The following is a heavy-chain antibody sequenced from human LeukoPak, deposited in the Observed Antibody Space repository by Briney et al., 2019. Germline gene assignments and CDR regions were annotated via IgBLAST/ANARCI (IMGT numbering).Heavy chain of an antibody. CDR1: GFTFSSYG. J-gene: IGHJ4*02. V-gene: IGHV3-21*01. Sequence: PGGSLRLSCAASGFTFSSYGMNWVRQAPGKGLEWVSSISSSSSYIYYADSVKGRFTISRDNAKNSLYLQMNSLRAEDTAVYYCARDGEMGYQLLTAYYFDYWGQGTLVTVSS. CDR3: ARDGEMGYQLLTAYYFDY. D-gene: IGHD2-2*01. CDR2: ISSSSSYI.